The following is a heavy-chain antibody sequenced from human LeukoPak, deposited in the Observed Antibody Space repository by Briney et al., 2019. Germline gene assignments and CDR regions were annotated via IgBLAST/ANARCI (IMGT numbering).Heavy chain of an antibody. V-gene: IGHV1-2*02. D-gene: IGHD6-13*01. CDR2: INPNSGT. Sequence: ASVKVSCKASGYTFTDYYIHWVRQGPGQGLEWMGWINPNSGTNYAQNFQGRVAMTRDTSISTAYMELSRLISDDTAVYYCAREEQHQRGRHFGYWGQGTLVTVSS. CDR1: GYTFTDYY. J-gene: IGHJ4*02. CDR3: AREEQHQRGRHFGY.